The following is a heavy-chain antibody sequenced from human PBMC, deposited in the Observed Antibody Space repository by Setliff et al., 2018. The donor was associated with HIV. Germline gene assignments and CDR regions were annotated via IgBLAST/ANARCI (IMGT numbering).Heavy chain of an antibody. Sequence: PSETLSLTCTVSGGSISNSNYFWGWIRQPPGKGLEWIGRIYSSGSTYYQPSLQGRVSMSIDSSKNHFSLSLRYVTAADTAVYYCARSFSGRYFWSGYYTGPDPKGENAFDIWGQGTRGTVSS. CDR1: GGSISNSNYF. CDR3: ARSFSGRYFWSGYYTGPDPKGENAFDI. V-gene: IGHV4-39*02. J-gene: IGHJ3*02. CDR2: IYSSGST. D-gene: IGHD3-3*01.